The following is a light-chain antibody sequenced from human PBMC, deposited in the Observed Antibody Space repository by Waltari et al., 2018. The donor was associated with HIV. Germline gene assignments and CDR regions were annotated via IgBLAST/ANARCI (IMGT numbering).Light chain of an antibody. CDR3: ATWDNSLSIGL. V-gene: IGLV1-51*01. CDR1: SSDIGANL. CDR2: DNP. J-gene: IGLJ3*02. Sequence: QSLLTQPPSVSAAPGQHVDISCSGSSSDIGANLVSWYQHLQGRAPKLLIYDNPKHPSGVPDRLLAARVGTSATLNIAGIQTGDEGHYVCATWDNSLSIGLFGWGTKVTVL.